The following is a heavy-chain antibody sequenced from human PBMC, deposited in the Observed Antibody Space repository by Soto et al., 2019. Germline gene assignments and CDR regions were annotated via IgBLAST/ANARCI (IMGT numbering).Heavy chain of an antibody. J-gene: IGHJ4*02. CDR1: GYIVNRYV. CDR2: IDAGNGKT. Sequence: QVQLVQSGAEVKKPGASVKVSCKASGYIVNRYVMHWVRQAPGQRPEWMGWIDAGNGKTKYSEKFQGSVTITRDTSASTAYMELTTLRSEDTAVYYCARGRGWYDYWGQGTQVIVSS. CDR3: ARGRGWYDY. V-gene: IGHV1-3*01. D-gene: IGHD6-19*01.